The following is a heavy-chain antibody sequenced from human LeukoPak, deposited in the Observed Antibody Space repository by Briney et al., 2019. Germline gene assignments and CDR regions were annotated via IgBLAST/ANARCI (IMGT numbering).Heavy chain of an antibody. CDR2: IKQDGSEK. V-gene: IGHV3-7*03. Sequence: GGSLRLSCAASGFTLSSYWMSWVRQAPGKGLEWVANIKQDGSEKYYVDSVKGRFTISRDNAKNSLYLQMNSLRAEDTAVYYCASAPGYSSSRWSVAGTFYYYGMDVWGKGTTVTVSS. D-gene: IGHD6-13*01. CDR1: GFTLSSYW. J-gene: IGHJ6*04. CDR3: ASAPGYSSSRWSVAGTFYYYGMDV.